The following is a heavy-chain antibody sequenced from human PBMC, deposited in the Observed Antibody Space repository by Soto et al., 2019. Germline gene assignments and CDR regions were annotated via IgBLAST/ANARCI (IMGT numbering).Heavy chain of an antibody. Sequence: ASVKVSCKASGGTFSSYAISWVRQAPGQGLEWMGGIILIFGTANYAQKFQGRVTITADESTSTAYMELSSLRSEDTAVYYCATSDGYCSGGSCYSTWAPLDYWGQGTLVTVS. CDR2: IILIFGTA. V-gene: IGHV1-69*13. CDR3: ATSDGYCSGGSCYSTWAPLDY. CDR1: GGTFSSYA. D-gene: IGHD2-15*01. J-gene: IGHJ4*02.